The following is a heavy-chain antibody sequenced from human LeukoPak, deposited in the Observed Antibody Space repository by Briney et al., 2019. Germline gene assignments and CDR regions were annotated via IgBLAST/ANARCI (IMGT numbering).Heavy chain of an antibody. CDR1: GFTFSNYN. Sequence: HPGGSLRLSCAASGFTFSNYNMNWVRQAPGKGLEWVSAISGSGGSTYYADSVKGRFTISRDNSKNTLYLQMNSLRAEDTAVYYCAKVRCSGGSCYPYYFDYWGQGTLVTVSS. CDR2: ISGSGGST. V-gene: IGHV3-23*01. CDR3: AKVRCSGGSCYPYYFDY. J-gene: IGHJ4*02. D-gene: IGHD2-15*01.